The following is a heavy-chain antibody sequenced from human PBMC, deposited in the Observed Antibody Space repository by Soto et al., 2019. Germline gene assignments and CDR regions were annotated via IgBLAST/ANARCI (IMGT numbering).Heavy chain of an antibody. V-gene: IGHV1-69*13. CDR1: GGTFSSYA. Sequence: GASVKVSCKASGGTFSSYAISWVRQALGQGLEWMGGIIPIFGTANYAQKFQGRVTITADESTSTAYMELSSLRSEDTAVYYCARSRDGYTNDAFDIWGQGTMVTVSS. CDR2: IIPIFGTA. CDR3: ARSRDGYTNDAFDI. J-gene: IGHJ3*02. D-gene: IGHD5-12*01.